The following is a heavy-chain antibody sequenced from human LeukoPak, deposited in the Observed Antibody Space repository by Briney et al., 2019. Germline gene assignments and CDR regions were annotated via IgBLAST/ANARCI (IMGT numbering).Heavy chain of an antibody. D-gene: IGHD3-10*01. CDR1: GDSVSRNSAT. Sequence: QTLSLTCAISGDSVSRNSATWNWIRQSPARGLEWLGRTYYRSKWYNDYAVSVKSRITINPDTSKNQFSLQLNSVTPEDTAVYYCARAVLWFGDLDYYYYMDVWGKGTTVTVSS. CDR3: ARAVLWFGDLDYYYYMDV. CDR2: TYYRSKWYN. V-gene: IGHV6-1*01. J-gene: IGHJ6*03.